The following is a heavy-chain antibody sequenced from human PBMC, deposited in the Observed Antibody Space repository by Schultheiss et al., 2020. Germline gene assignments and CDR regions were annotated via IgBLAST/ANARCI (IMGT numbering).Heavy chain of an antibody. CDR2: ISSSSSYI. CDR1: GFTFSSYS. J-gene: IGHJ4*02. Sequence: GGSLRLSCAASGFTFSSYSMNWVRQAPGKGLEWVSSISSSSSYIYYADSVKGRFTLSRDNAKNSLYLQMSSLRAEDTAMYYCARDIVPAGLHFDYWGQGTLVTVSS. V-gene: IGHV3-21*04. D-gene: IGHD2-2*01. CDR3: ARDIVPAGLHFDY.